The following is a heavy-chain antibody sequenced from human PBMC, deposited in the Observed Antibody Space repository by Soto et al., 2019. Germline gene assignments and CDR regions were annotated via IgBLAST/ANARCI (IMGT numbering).Heavy chain of an antibody. CDR2: INPNSGGT. Sequence: ASVKVSCKASGYSFTGYYMHWVRQAPGQGLEWMGWINPNSGGTHYAQEFQGRVTMTRDTSISTAYMELSRLGSDDTAVYYCARGFSSGFYGGYYFDYWGQGTLVTVSS. V-gene: IGHV1-2*02. D-gene: IGHD6-19*01. CDR3: ARGFSSGFYGGYYFDY. J-gene: IGHJ4*02. CDR1: GYSFTGYY.